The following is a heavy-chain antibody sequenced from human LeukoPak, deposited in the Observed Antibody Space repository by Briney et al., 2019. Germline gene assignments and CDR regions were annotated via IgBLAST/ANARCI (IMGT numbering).Heavy chain of an antibody. Sequence: PGGSLRLSCAASGFTFSNYNMNWVRQAPGKGLEWVSSISSSSSYITYADSVKGRFTISRDNAKNSLYLQMHSLRAEDTAVYYCARDSGTTGEVKFDPWGQGTLVTVSS. CDR3: ARDSGTTGEVKFDP. V-gene: IGHV3-21*01. J-gene: IGHJ5*02. CDR2: ISSSSSYI. D-gene: IGHD3-10*01. CDR1: GFTFSNYN.